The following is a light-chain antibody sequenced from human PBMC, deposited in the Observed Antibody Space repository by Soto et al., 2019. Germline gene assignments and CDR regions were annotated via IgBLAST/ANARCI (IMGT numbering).Light chain of an antibody. J-gene: IGKJ1*01. CDR2: GAS. Sequence: MDLNQSPSYQSASVGDKVTRTWLSSQCVRSYLAWFQQRPGKAPKLLIFGASTLQNGVPARFSGGGFGTEFTLTITSLQPEDFATYYCHQVYTYPRTFGQGTKVDIK. V-gene: IGKV1-9*01. CDR1: QCVRSY. CDR3: HQVYTYPRT.